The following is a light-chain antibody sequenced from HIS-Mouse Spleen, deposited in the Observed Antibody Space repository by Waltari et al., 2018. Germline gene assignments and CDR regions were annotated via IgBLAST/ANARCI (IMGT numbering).Light chain of an antibody. J-gene: IGLJ1*01. CDR3: QVWDSSSDRV. Sequence: SYVLTQPPSVSVAPGQTARITCGGNNIGSKSVHWYQQKPGQAPVLVVYDDSDRPSVIAARVSGSNSGNTATLTISRLEAGDEADYYCQVWDSSSDRVFGTGTKVTVL. CDR2: DDS. CDR1: NIGSKS. V-gene: IGLV3-21*02.